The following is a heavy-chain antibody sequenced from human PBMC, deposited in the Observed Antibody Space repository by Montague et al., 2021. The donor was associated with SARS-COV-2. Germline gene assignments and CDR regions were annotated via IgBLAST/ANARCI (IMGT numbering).Heavy chain of an antibody. Sequence: SETLSLTCTVSGYSIRSGYYWGWIRQPPGKGLEWIGSIYHSGSTYYNPSLKSRATISVDTSKNQFSLKLLSSVTAADTAVYNCARDRRRWLHLNNWFDHWGQGTLVTVSS. CDR1: GYSIRSGYY. J-gene: IGHJ5*02. CDR3: ARDRRRWLHLNNWFDH. CDR2: IYHSGST. D-gene: IGHD5-24*01. V-gene: IGHV4-38-2*02.